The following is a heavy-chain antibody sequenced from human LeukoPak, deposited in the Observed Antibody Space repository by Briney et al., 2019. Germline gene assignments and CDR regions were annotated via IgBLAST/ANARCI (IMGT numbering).Heavy chain of an antibody. CDR1: GFIFSSYS. CDR2: ISSSSYI. CDR3: ARLAAAGTSFYGMDV. V-gene: IGHV3-21*01. D-gene: IGHD6-13*01. Sequence: PGGSLRLSCATSGFIFSSYSMNWVCQAPGKGLEWVSSISSSSYIYHADSVKGRFTISRDNAKNSLYLQMNSLRAEDTAMYYCARLAAAGTSFYGMDVWGKGTTVTVSS. J-gene: IGHJ6*04.